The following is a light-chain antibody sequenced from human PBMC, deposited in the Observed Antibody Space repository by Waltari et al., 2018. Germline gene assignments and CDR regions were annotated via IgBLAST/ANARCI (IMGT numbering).Light chain of an antibody. J-gene: IGKJ1*01. CDR3: QQVNTYSWT. CDR2: AAP. V-gene: IGKV1-9*01. CDR1: RGISSY. Sequence: DIHLTQSPSYLSASVGDRVTITCRASRGISSYLAWYQPKPGKGPKRLIYAAPTLQSGVPLRFNGSGSGSEFTLTISSLHPEDFATYYCQQVNTYSWTFGQGTKVEIK.